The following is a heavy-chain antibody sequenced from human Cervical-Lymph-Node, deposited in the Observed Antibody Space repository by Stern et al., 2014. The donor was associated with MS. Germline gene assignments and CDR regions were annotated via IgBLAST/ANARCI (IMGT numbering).Heavy chain of an antibody. Sequence: VQLVESGGGVVQPGRSLRLSCAASGFPFSNPVMHWVRQAPGKRLEWVGFRWRYGTSTVNADSVKGRFSCSRDNSKDSLYLQMNSLRPEDTAVYYCAREDGAFDYWGQGTLVTVSS. CDR1: GFPFSNPV. D-gene: IGHD4/OR15-4a*01. V-gene: IGHV3-30-3*01. J-gene: IGHJ4*02. CDR3: AREDGAFDY. CDR2: RWRYGTST.